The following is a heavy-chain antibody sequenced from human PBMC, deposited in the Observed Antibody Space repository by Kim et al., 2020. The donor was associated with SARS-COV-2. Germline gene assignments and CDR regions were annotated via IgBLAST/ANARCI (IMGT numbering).Heavy chain of an antibody. J-gene: IGHJ6*02. D-gene: IGHD3-10*01. CDR2: ISYDGSNK. Sequence: GGSLRLSCAASGFTFSSYGMHWVRQAPGKGLEWVAVISYDGSNKYYADSVKGRFTISRDNSKNTLYLQMNSLRAEDTAVYYCARDDPPYTTYGSGSYYYYYYGMDVWGQGTTVTVSS. CDR3: ARDDPPYTTYGSGSYYYYYYGMDV. V-gene: IGHV3-33*05. CDR1: GFTFSSYG.